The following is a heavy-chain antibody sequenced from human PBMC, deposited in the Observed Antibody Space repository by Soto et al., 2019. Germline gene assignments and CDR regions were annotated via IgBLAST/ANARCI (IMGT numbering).Heavy chain of an antibody. V-gene: IGHV1-18*01. CDR1: GYTFTSYS. CDR3: ARDLVGYCRRTSCPLDF. CDR2: INAYNGDT. J-gene: IGHJ4*02. D-gene: IGHD2-2*01. Sequence: GASVKVSCKASGYTFTSYSINWVRQAPGQGLEWMGWINAYNGDTNFAQKFQGRVTLTTDTSTTTAYMELRSLRSDDTAVYYCARDLVGYCRRTSCPLDFWGQGTQVTVSS.